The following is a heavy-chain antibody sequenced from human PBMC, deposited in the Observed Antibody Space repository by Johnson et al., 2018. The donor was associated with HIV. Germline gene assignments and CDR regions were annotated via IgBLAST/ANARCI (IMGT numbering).Heavy chain of an antibody. CDR1: GFIVSNNY. J-gene: IGHJ3*01. D-gene: IGHD3-22*01. CDR2: IYSGGRT. V-gene: IGHV3-66*01. CDR3: ARGYYDSSGRG. Sequence: DVQVVESGGDLVKPGGSLRLSCAASGFIVSNNYMSWVRQAPGKGLEWVSGIYSGGRTYYADSVKGRFTISRANSKNAVYFQRNSLRAEDTAVDYCARGYYDSSGRGWGQGTMVTVSS.